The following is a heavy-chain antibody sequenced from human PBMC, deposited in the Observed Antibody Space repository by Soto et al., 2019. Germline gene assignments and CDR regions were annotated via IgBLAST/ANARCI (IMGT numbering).Heavy chain of an antibody. CDR1: GYTFTSYG. D-gene: IGHD3-22*01. J-gene: IGHJ6*02. Sequence: GASVKVSCKASGYTFTSYGISWVRQAPGQGLEWMGWISAYNGNTNYAQKLQGRVTMTTDTSTSTAYMELRSLRSDDTAVYYCARGGPHVDSSGYYLGDYGMDAWGQGTTVTVSS. CDR2: ISAYNGNT. CDR3: ARGGPHVDSSGYYLGDYGMDA. V-gene: IGHV1-18*01.